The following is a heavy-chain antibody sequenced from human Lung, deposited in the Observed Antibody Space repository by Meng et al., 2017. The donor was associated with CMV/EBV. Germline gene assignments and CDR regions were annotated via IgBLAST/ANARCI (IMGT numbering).Heavy chain of an antibody. CDR2: IYFSGST. V-gene: IGHV4-31*03. Sequence: LXCTVSGGSISSDTDYWTWIRQYPGKGLEWIGCIYFSGSTAYNPSLKSRLTISVDTSKNQFSLRLNSVTAADTAVYFCAREWSGYFHYWRQGPLVTVSS. J-gene: IGHJ4*02. D-gene: IGHD2-15*01. CDR1: GGSISSDTDY. CDR3: AREWSGYFHY.